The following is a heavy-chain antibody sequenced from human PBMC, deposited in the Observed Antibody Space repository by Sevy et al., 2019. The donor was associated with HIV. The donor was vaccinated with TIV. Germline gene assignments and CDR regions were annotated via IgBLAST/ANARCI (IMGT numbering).Heavy chain of an antibody. CDR1: GGSISSGSYY. CDR3: ARGGGSGSYWFDP. D-gene: IGHD3-10*01. CDR2: IYTSGST. J-gene: IGHJ5*02. Sequence: SETQSLTCTVSGGSISSGSYYWSWIRQPAGKGLEWIGRIYTSGSTNYNPSLKSRVTISVDTSKNQFSLKLSSVTAADTAVYYCARGGGSGSYWFDPWGQGTLVTVSS. V-gene: IGHV4-61*02.